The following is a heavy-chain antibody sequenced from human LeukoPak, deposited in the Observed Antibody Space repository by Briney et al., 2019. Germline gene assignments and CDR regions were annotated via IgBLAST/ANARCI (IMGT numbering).Heavy chain of an antibody. CDR3: ARDSYSSGSYTFDY. CDR2: IFTSGST. D-gene: IGHD3-10*01. J-gene: IGHJ4*02. Sequence: SETLSLTCTVSGGSINSGSHYWSWVRQPAGKGLEGIGHIFTSGSTYYNPSLKGRVTISLDMSKNQFSLKLSSVAAADTAVYYCARDSYSSGSYTFDYWGQGTLVTVSS. CDR1: GGSINSGSHY. V-gene: IGHV4-61*09.